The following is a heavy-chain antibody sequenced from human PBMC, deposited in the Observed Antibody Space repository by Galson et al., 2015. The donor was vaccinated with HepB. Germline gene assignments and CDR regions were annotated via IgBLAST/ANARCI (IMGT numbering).Heavy chain of an antibody. J-gene: IGHJ6*02. V-gene: IGHV1-18*04. D-gene: IGHD2-2*01. CDR1: GYTFTSYG. CDR2: ISAYNDDT. CDR3: ARGDCSRTSCYNHYGMDV. Sequence: SVKVSCKASGYTFTSYGISWARQAPGQGLQWMGWISAYNDDTNYAQKFQGRVTMTTDTSTSTAYMELRSPRSDDTAVYYCARGDCSRTSCYNHYGMDVWGQGTTVTVSS.